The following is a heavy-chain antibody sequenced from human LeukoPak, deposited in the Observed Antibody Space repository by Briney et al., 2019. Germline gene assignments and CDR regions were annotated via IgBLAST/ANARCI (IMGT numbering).Heavy chain of an antibody. D-gene: IGHD3-22*01. CDR3: ARAYYPTYYYDSSGYLN. Sequence: ASVKVSCKASGYTFTSYDINWVRQATGQGLEWMGWMNPNTGNTGYAQKFQGRVTMTRNTSITTAYMELSGLRSEDTAVYYCARAYYPTYYYDSSGYLNWGQGTLVTVSS. CDR2: MNPNTGNT. CDR1: GYTFTSYD. V-gene: IGHV1-8*01. J-gene: IGHJ4*02.